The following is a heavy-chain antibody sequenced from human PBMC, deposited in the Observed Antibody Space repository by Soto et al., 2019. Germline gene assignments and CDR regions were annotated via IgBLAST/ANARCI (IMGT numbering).Heavy chain of an antibody. D-gene: IGHD3-16*02. Sequence: QVQLVQSGAEVKKPGASVKVSCKASGYTFTSYGISWVRQAPGQGLEWMGWISAYNGNTNYAQKLQGRVTMTTDTPTSTAYMELRSLRSDDTAVYYCARVSPGSYRPEYNWFDPWGQGTLVTVSS. CDR2: ISAYNGNT. V-gene: IGHV1-18*01. J-gene: IGHJ5*02. CDR1: GYTFTSYG. CDR3: ARVSPGSYRPEYNWFDP.